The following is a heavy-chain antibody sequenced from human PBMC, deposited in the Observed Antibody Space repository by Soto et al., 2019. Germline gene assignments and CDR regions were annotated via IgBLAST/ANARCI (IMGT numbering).Heavy chain of an antibody. CDR3: ASDVVAAAEPTYYYYYGMDV. CDR1: GYTFTGYY. V-gene: IGHV1-2*04. D-gene: IGHD6-13*01. CDR2: INPNSGGT. J-gene: IGHJ6*02. Sequence: ASVKVSCKASGYTFTGYYMHWVRQAPGQGLEWMGWINPNSGGTNYAQKFQGWVTMTRDTSISTAYMELSRLRSDDTAVYYCASDVVAAAEPTYYYYYGMDVWGQGTTVTVSS.